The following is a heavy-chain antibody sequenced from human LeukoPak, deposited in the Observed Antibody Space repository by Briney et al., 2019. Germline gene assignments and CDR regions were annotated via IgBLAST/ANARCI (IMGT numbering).Heavy chain of an antibody. CDR1: GFTFSSYA. Sequence: PGGSLRLSCAASGFTFSSYAMSWARQAPGKGLEWVSAISGSGGSTYYADSVKGRFTISRDNSKNTLYLQMNSLRAEDTAVYYCAKDEPYSSSWYGGTYWGQGTLVAVSS. CDR2: ISGSGGST. J-gene: IGHJ4*02. D-gene: IGHD6-13*01. CDR3: AKDEPYSSSWYGGTY. V-gene: IGHV3-23*01.